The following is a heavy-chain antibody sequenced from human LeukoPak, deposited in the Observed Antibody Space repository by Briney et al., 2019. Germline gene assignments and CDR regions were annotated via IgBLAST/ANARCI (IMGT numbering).Heavy chain of an antibody. CDR2: VNRSGGT. Sequence: SETLSLTCAVYGGSFSTYYWSWVRQPPGKGLERIGEVNRSGGTNYNPSLKSRVTVSVDKSKNQFSLKLSSVTAADRAVYYCASGRGNYHGSGRSYFDYWGLGTLVTVSS. V-gene: IGHV4-34*01. CDR1: GGSFSTYY. D-gene: IGHD3-10*01. CDR3: ASGRGNYHGSGRSYFDY. J-gene: IGHJ4*02.